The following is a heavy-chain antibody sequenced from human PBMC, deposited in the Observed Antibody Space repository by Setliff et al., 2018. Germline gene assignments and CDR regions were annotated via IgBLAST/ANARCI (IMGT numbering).Heavy chain of an antibody. J-gene: IGHJ6*03. Sequence: ASVKVSCKASGYPFKTYDINWVRQATGQGLEWMGWMNPNSGNTGYAQKLQGRVTMTTDTSTSTACMELRSLRSDDTAVYYCARAPKAARRYYYYMDVWGKGTTVTVSS. CDR2: MNPNSGNT. CDR3: ARAPKAARRYYYYMDV. D-gene: IGHD6-6*01. V-gene: IGHV1-18*01. CDR1: GYPFKTYD.